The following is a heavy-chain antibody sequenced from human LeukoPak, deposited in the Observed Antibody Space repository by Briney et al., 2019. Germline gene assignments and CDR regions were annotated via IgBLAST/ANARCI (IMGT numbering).Heavy chain of an antibody. Sequence: ASVKVSCKASGYTFTSYGISWVRQAPGQGLEWMGWISAYNGNTNYAQKLQGRVTMTTDTSTSTAYMELRSLRSDDTAVYYCARWDYYDTSAYSGDFDYWGQGTLVTVSS. V-gene: IGHV1-18*01. J-gene: IGHJ4*02. D-gene: IGHD3-22*01. CDR2: ISAYNGNT. CDR3: ARWDYYDTSAYSGDFDY. CDR1: GYTFTSYG.